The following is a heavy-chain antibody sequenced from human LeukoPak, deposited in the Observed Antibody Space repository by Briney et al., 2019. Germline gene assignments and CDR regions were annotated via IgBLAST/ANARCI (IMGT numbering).Heavy chain of an antibody. CDR3: ARDRMATITVDY. D-gene: IGHD5-12*01. J-gene: IGHJ4*02. V-gene: IGHV1-69*04. Sequence: ASVKVSCKASGGTFSSYAISWVRQAPGQGLEWMGRIIPILGIANYAQKFQGRVTITADKSTSTAYMELSSLRSEDTAVYYCARDRMATITVDYWGQGTLVTVSS. CDR2: IIPILGIA. CDR1: GGTFSSYA.